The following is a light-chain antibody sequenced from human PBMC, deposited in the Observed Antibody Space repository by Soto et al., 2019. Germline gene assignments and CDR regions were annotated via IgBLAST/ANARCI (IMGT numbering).Light chain of an antibody. J-gene: IGLJ1*01. CDR3: SSYTSTNTPYV. V-gene: IGLV2-14*01. CDR1: SSDVGAYYF. CDR2: EVT. Sequence: QSVLTQPVSVSGSPGQSITISCTGSSSDVGAYYFVSWDQHRPGKAPKLILYEVTTRPSGISSRFSGSKSGNTASLTISGLQADDEAYYYCSSYTSTNTPYVFGTGTKLTVL.